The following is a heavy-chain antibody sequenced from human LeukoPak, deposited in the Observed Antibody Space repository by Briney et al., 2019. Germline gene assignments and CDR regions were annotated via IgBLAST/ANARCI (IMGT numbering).Heavy chain of an antibody. CDR2: IYHSGST. CDR1: GGSISSGGYS. J-gene: IGHJ2*01. CDR3: ARDSLGGDYWYFDL. V-gene: IGHV4-30-2*01. D-gene: IGHD4-17*01. Sequence: PSQTLSLTCAVSGGSISSGGYSWSWIRQPPGKGLEWIGYIYHSGSTYYNPSLKSRVTMSVDTSKNQFSLKLSSVTAADTAVYYCARDSLGGDYWYFDLWGRGALVTVSS.